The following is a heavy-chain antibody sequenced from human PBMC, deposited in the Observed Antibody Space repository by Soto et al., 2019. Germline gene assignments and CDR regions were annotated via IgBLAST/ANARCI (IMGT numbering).Heavy chain of an antibody. CDR1: GGTFGSDP. D-gene: IGHD6-19*01. V-gene: IGHV1-69*12. CDR2: IAPIFGTT. Sequence: QVQLVQSGAEVKKPGSSVKVSCKASGGTFGSDPISWVRQAPGQGLEWMGGIAPIFGTTNFAQKFQGRLTIAADEYPSTAYVDQSTLRFDDTAVYYCAKERIRSGWYGISPFDTWGQGTMVTVSS. CDR3: AKERIRSGWYGISPFDT. J-gene: IGHJ3*02.